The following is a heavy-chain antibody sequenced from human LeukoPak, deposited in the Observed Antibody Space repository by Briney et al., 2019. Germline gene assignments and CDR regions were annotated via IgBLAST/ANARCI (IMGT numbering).Heavy chain of an antibody. V-gene: IGHV3-48*01. D-gene: IGHD1-26*01. CDR2: ITNSGNSK. J-gene: IGHJ3*02. CDR1: ELTFSSYS. CDR3: ARDGWEGAADAFDI. Sequence: QSGGSLRLSCAASELTFSSYSMNWVRQAPGKGLEWVSYITNSGNSKSYADSVKGRFTISRDNTKNSLYLQMNGLRAEDTAVYYCARDGWEGAADAFDIWGQGTMVTVSS.